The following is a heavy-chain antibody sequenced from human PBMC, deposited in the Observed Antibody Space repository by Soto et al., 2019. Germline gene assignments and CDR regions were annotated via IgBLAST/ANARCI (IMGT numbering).Heavy chain of an antibody. Sequence: EVQLLESGGGLVQPGGSLRLSCAASGFTFSSYAMSWVRQAPGKGLEWVSAISGSGGSTYYADSVKGRFTISRDNSKNTLDLQMNSLRAEDTAVYYWAKEGRWLQAVFDYWGQGSLVTVSS. D-gene: IGHD5-12*01. V-gene: IGHV3-23*01. J-gene: IGHJ4*02. CDR1: GFTFSSYA. CDR3: AKEGRWLQAVFDY. CDR2: ISGSGGST.